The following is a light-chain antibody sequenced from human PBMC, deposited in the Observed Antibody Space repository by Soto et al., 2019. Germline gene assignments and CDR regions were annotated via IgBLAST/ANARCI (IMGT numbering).Light chain of an antibody. Sequence: DIQMTQSPSTLSASVGDRVTIACRASQSISNYLAWYQQKPGKAPKLLIYKASSLESGVPSRFSGSGSGTEFPLTISSLQPDDFATYYCQQYNSYSSTFGQGTKVEIK. CDR1: QSISNY. J-gene: IGKJ1*01. V-gene: IGKV1-5*03. CDR2: KAS. CDR3: QQYNSYSST.